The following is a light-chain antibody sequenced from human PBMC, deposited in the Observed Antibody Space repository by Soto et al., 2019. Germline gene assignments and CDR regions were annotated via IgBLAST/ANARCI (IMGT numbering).Light chain of an antibody. Sequence: DIQMTQSPSTLSASVGDRVTITCRASQSISTWLAWYQQKAGKAPKLLIYKASILESGVPSRFSGSGSGKEFTLTISSLQPDDFATYYCQQYNTYWTFGQGTKVEIK. V-gene: IGKV1-5*03. CDR1: QSISTW. J-gene: IGKJ1*01. CDR3: QQYNTYWT. CDR2: KAS.